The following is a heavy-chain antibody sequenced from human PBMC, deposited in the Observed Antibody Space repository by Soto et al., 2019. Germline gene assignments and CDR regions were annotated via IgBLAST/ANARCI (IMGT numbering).Heavy chain of an antibody. CDR2: ISSSGSTI. D-gene: IGHD3-3*01. CDR1: GVAFTSYE. CDR3: ARDTKVLRFLELCEYVDGMDV. J-gene: IGHJ6*02. V-gene: IGHV3-48*03. Sequence: GFRRISCTASGVAFTSYEMNWVRQAPGKGLEGGAYISSSGSTIYYADSVKGRFTISRDNAKNSLYLQMNSLRAEDTAVYYCARDTKVLRFLELCEYVDGMDVWGQGTKVTVYS.